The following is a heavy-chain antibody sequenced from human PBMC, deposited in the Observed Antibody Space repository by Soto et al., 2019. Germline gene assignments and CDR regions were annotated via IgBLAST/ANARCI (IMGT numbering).Heavy chain of an antibody. Sequence: ASVKVSCKASGYTITSYYMHWVRQAPGQGLEWMGIINPSGGSTGYAQKFQGRATMSRDTSTRTVYMELSSLRSEDTAVEYCARDRREEKVWGSYTLGHXXXXXWGQGTMVTVSS. CDR3: ARDRREEKVWGSYTLGHXXXXX. CDR2: INPSGGST. D-gene: IGHD3-16*01. CDR1: GYTITSYY. J-gene: IGHJ3*01. V-gene: IGHV1-46*01.